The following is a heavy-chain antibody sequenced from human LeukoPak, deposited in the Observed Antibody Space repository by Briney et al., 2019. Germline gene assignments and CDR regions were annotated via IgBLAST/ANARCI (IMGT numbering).Heavy chain of an antibody. CDR1: GGSFSGYY. Sequence: SETLSLTCAVYGGSFSGYYWSWIRQPPGKGLEWIGEINHSRSTNYNPSLKSRVTISVDTSKNQFSLKLSSVTAADTAVYYCASREIAAAGQFDYWGQGTLVTVSS. V-gene: IGHV4-34*01. J-gene: IGHJ4*02. D-gene: IGHD6-13*01. CDR2: INHSRST. CDR3: ASREIAAAGQFDY.